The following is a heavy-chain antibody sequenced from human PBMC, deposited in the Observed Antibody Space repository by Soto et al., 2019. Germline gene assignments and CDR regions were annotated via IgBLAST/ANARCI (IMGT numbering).Heavy chain of an antibody. CDR3: ARFLDPGTTSAAVDY. D-gene: IGHD1-7*01. V-gene: IGHV4-34*01. J-gene: IGHJ4*02. CDR1: GGSFSGYY. CDR2: INHRGST. Sequence: SETLSLTCAVYGGSFSGYYWSWIRQPPGKGLEWIGEINHRGSTNYNPSHKSRVTISVDTSRNQFSLKMSSVTAADTAVYYCARFLDPGTTSAAVDYWGQGTLVTVSS.